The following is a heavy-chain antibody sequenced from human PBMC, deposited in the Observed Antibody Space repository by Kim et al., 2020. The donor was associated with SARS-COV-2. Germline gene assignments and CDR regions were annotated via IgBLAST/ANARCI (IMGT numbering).Heavy chain of an antibody. J-gene: IGHJ5*02. CDR1: RFSFSSYA. Sequence: GGSLRLSCAASRFSFSSYAMSWVRQAPGKGLEWVSAISGSGGSTYYADSVKGRFTISRDNSKNTLYLQMNSLRAEDTAVYYCAKGSSGWFRSIWFDPWGQGTLVTVSS. D-gene: IGHD6-19*01. V-gene: IGHV3-23*01. CDR3: AKGSSGWFRSIWFDP. CDR2: ISGSGGST.